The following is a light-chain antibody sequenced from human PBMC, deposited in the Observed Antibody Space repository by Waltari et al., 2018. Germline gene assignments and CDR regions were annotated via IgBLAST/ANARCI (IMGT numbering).Light chain of an antibody. J-gene: IGKJ1*01. CDR1: QSVSSN. V-gene: IGKV3-15*01. Sequence: EIVMTQSPATLSVSRGESAPLSCRASQSVSSNLAWYQQKPGQAPRLLIYGASTRATGLPARFSGGGSGTEFTLTISSLQSEDFAVYYCQHYNNWPVTFGQGTEVEI. CDR3: QHYNNWPVT. CDR2: GAS.